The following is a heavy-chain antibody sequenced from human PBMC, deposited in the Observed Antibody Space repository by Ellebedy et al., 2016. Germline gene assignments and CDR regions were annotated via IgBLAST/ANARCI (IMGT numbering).Heavy chain of an antibody. J-gene: IGHJ4*02. V-gene: IGHV4-61*01. CDR3: ARGHILVEMATIPALDY. CDR2: IYYSGST. CDR1: GGSISSSSYY. Sequence: SETLSLTCTVSGGSISSSSYYWTWIRQSPGKGLEWIGYIYYSGSTNYNPSLKSRVTMSVDTSKNQFSLKLSSVTAADTAVYYCARGHILVEMATIPALDYWGQGTLVTVSS. D-gene: IGHD5-24*01.